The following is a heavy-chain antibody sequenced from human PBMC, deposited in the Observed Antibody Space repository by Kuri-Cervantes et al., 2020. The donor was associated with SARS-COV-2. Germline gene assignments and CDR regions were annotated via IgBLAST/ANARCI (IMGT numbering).Heavy chain of an antibody. CDR1: GFTFSDYY. CDR3: AKARGDIVVVPAAPFDP. J-gene: IGHJ5*02. CDR2: ISGSGGST. D-gene: IGHD2-2*01. V-gene: IGHV3-23*01. Sequence: GGSLRLSCAASGFTFSDYYMNWVRQAPGKGLEWVSAISGSGGSTYYADSVKGRFTISRDNSKNTLYLQMNSLRAEDTAVYYCAKARGDIVVVPAAPFDPWGQGTLVTVSS.